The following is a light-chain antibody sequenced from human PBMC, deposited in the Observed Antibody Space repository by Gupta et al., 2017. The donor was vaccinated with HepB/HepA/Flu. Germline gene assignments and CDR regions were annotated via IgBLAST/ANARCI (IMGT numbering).Light chain of an antibody. Sequence: AIRMTQSPSSFSASTGDRVTITCRASQGISSYLAWYQQKPGKAPKLLIYAASTLQSGVPSRFSGSGSGTDFTLTISCRQLEDFATYYCQQYYSYPMCSFGQGTKLEIK. CDR3: QQYYSYPMCS. CDR2: AAS. V-gene: IGKV1-8*01. CDR1: QGISSY. J-gene: IGKJ2*04.